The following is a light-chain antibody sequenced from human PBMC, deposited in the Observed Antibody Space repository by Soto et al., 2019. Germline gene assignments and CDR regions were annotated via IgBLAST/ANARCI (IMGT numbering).Light chain of an antibody. Sequence: EIVLTQSPGTLSLSPGERATLSCRVSQSVSSSYLAWYQRKPGQAPRLLIYGASSRATGIPDRFSGGGSGTDFTLTISRLEPEDFAVYYCQQYHNSPPTFGQGTKVDIK. CDR3: QQYHNSPPT. V-gene: IGKV3-20*01. J-gene: IGKJ1*01. CDR1: QSVSSSY. CDR2: GAS.